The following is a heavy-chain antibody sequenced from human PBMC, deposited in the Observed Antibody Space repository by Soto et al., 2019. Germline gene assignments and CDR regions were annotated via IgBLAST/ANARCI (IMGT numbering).Heavy chain of an antibody. CDR3: AKEEDSDILDPNPLDF. CDR2: ISGSGGST. Sequence: EVQLLESGGGLVQPGGSLRLSCAASGFTFSSYAMSWVRQAPGKGLEWVSAISGSGGSTYYADSVKGRFTISRDNSKNTLYLQMNSLRAEATAVYYCAKEEDSDILDPNPLDFWGQGTLVTVSS. J-gene: IGHJ4*02. CDR1: GFTFSSYA. D-gene: IGHD5-12*01. V-gene: IGHV3-23*01.